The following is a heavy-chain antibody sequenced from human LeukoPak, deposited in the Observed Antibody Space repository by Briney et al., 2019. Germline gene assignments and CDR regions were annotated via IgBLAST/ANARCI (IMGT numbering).Heavy chain of an antibody. Sequence: PSQTLSLTCTVSGGSISSGSYYWSWIRQPAGKGLEWIGRTYTSGSTNYNPSLKSRVTISVDTSKNQFSLKLSSVTAADTAVYYCARKSPHCSGGSCNPDADAFDIWGQGTMVTVSS. D-gene: IGHD2-15*01. CDR3: ARKSPHCSGGSCNPDADAFDI. CDR2: TYTSGST. J-gene: IGHJ3*02. V-gene: IGHV4-61*02. CDR1: GGSISSGSYY.